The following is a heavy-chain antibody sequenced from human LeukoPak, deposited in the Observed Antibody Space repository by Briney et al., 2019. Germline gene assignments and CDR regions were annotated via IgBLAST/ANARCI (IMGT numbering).Heavy chain of an antibody. CDR2: IYYSGST. Sequence: SETLSLTCTVSGGSISSSSYYWGWIRQPPGKGLEWIGSIYYSGSTYYNPSLKSRVTISVDTSKNQFSLKLSSVTAADTAVYYCARQGNMGMTTVTKVWFDPWGQGTLVTVSS. CDR1: GGSISSSSYY. J-gene: IGHJ5*02. D-gene: IGHD4-17*01. CDR3: ARQGNMGMTTVTKVWFDP. V-gene: IGHV4-39*01.